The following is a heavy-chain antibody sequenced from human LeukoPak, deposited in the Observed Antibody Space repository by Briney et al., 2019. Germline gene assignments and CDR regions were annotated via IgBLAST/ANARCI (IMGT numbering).Heavy chain of an antibody. D-gene: IGHD6-19*01. Sequence: SSETLSLTCAVYGGSFSGYYWSWIRQPPGKGLEWIGEINHSGSTNYNPSLKSRVTISVDTSKSQFSLKLSSVTAADTAVYYCASHERIAVAAWGQGTLVTVSS. J-gene: IGHJ5*02. CDR2: INHSGST. CDR3: ASHERIAVAA. V-gene: IGHV4-34*01. CDR1: GGSFSGYY.